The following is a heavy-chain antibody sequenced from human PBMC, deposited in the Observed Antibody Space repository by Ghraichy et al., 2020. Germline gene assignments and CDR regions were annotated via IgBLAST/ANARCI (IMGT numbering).Heavy chain of an antibody. V-gene: IGHV4-34*01. CDR2: INHSGST. J-gene: IGHJ5*02. Sequence: SETLSLTCAVYGGSFSGYYWSWIRQPPGKGLEWIGEINHSGSTNYNPSLKSRVTISVDTSKNQFSLKLSSVTAADTAVYYCARGYDIVATTWGQGTLVTVSS. CDR1: GGSFSGYY. CDR3: ARGYDIVATT. D-gene: IGHD5-12*01.